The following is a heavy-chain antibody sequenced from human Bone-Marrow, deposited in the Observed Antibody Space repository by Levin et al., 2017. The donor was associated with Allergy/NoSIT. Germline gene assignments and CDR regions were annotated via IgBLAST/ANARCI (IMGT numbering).Heavy chain of an antibody. CDR1: GLEVNSNY. D-gene: IGHD3-22*01. Sequence: GESLKISCAVSGLEVNSNYINWVRQAPGKGLEWISIIHAGGATYYADSVKGRFTISRDSSNNTVFLHMISLREDDSALYYCARLPRFHYDSNGFPISHKDYWGQGTRVIVSS. CDR3: ARLPRFHYDSNGFPISHKDY. CDR2: IHAGGAT. J-gene: IGHJ4*02. V-gene: IGHV3-53*01.